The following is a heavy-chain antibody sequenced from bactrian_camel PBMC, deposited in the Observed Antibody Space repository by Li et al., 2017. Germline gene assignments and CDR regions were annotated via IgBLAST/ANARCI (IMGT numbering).Heavy chain of an antibody. D-gene: IGHD5*01. Sequence: DVQLVESGGGSVQAGGSLRLSCAASGYTDSRYCMGWFRQAPGKECEGVATIGSGGSTSYADSVKGRFTISEGSVSNTLYLQMNSLKPEDTGLYVCAARTCTEPSLDYGLGVYEYNYWGQGTQVTVS. CDR2: IGSGGST. CDR3: AARTCTEPSLDYGLGVYEYNY. J-gene: IGHJ4*01. CDR1: GYTDSRYC. V-gene: IGHV3S42*01.